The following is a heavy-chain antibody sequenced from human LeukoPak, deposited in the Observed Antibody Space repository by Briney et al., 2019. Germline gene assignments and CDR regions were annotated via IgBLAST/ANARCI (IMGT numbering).Heavy chain of an antibody. CDR3: AARFDS. CDR2: INYNGGSA. V-gene: IGHV3-20*04. CDR1: GFTFDDYG. J-gene: IGHJ4*02. Sequence: GGSLRLSCAASGFTFDDYGMAWVRQAPGKGLEWISAINYNGGSAAYADSVKGRFTISRDNAKNSVYLQMNSLRAEDSAVYYCAARFDSWGEGTLVTVSS.